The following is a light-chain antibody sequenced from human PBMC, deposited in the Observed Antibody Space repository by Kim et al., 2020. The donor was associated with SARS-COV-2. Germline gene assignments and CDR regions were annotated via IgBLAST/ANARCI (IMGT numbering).Light chain of an antibody. CDR3: NSRDNIGNVI. J-gene: IGLJ2*01. V-gene: IGLV3-19*01. CDR1: SLRSYY. Sequence: SSELTQDPAVSVALGQTVRITCQGDSLRSYYTSWYQQRPGHAPVLVIYGQYNRPSGIPDRFSGSRSGNTASLTITGAQAEDEADYYCNSRDNIGNVIFGGGTKVTVL. CDR2: GQY.